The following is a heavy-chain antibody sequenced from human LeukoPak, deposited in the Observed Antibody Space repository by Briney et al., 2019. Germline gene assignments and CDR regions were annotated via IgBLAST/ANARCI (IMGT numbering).Heavy chain of an antibody. Sequence: SGPTLVNPTQTLTLTCTFSGFSLSTSGMRVSWIRQTPGKALEWLARIDWDDDKFCSTSLKTRLTISKDTSKNQVVLTMTNMDLVDTATYYCARTKQHYDYVWGSYRYSAFFDYWVQEPWSPSPQ. CDR3: ARTKQHYDYVWGSYRYSAFFDY. CDR2: IDWDDDK. V-gene: IGHV2-70*04. J-gene: IGHJ4*01. CDR1: GFSLSTSGMR. D-gene: IGHD3-16*02.